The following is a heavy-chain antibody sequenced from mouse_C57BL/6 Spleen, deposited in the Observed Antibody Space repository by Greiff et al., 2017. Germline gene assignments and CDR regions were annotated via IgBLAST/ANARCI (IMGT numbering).Heavy chain of an antibody. V-gene: IGHV5-6*01. J-gene: IGHJ2*01. CDR2: ISSGGSYT. CDR3: ARHSSIYYGKGNYIDY. D-gene: IGHD2-1*01. Sequence: EVKLMESGGDLVKPGGSLKLSCAASGFTFSSYGMSWVRQTPDKRLEWVATISSGGSYTYYPDSVKGRFTISRDNAKNTLYLQMSSQKSDDTAMYYCARHSSIYYGKGNYIDYWGQGTTLTVSS. CDR1: GFTFSSYG.